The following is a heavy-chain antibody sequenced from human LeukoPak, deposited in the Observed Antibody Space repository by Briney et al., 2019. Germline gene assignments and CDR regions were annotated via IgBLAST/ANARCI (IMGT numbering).Heavy chain of an antibody. CDR2: IYYSGST. D-gene: IGHD6-6*01. CDR1: GGSISSSSYS. J-gene: IGHJ5*02. Sequence: PSETLSLTCTVSGGSISSSSYSWGWIRQPPGKGLEWIGTIYYSGSTYFNPSLKSRVTISVDTSKNQFSLKLSSVTAADTAVYYCARHPEYISSRWPPDNWFDPWGQGTLVTVSS. V-gene: IGHV4-39*01. CDR3: ARHPEYISSRWPPDNWFDP.